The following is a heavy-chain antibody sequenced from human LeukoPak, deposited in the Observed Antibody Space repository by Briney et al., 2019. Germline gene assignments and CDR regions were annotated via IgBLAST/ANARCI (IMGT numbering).Heavy chain of an antibody. CDR2: INPNSGGT. CDR1: GYTFTGYY. Sequence: ASVKVSCKASGYTFTGYYMHWVRQAPGQGLEWMGWINPNSGGTNYAQKFQGRVTMTRDTSISTAYMELSRLRSDDTAVYYCARVRSTGGGIVDFWGQGTLVTVSS. J-gene: IGHJ4*02. D-gene: IGHD2-8*02. CDR3: ARVRSTGGGIVDF. V-gene: IGHV1-2*02.